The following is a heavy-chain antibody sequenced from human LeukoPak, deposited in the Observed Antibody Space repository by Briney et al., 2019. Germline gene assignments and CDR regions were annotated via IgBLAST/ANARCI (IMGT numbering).Heavy chain of an antibody. V-gene: IGHV3-23*01. D-gene: IGHD3-3*01. CDR1: GFTFSSYW. J-gene: IGHJ3*02. CDR3: AKPRENDFWSGYAFDI. Sequence: GGSLRLSCAASGFTFSSYWMSWVRQAPGKGLEWVSAISGSGGSTYYADSVKGRFTISRDNSKNTLYLQMNSLRAEDTAVYYCAKPRENDFWSGYAFDIWGQGTMVTVSS. CDR2: ISGSGGST.